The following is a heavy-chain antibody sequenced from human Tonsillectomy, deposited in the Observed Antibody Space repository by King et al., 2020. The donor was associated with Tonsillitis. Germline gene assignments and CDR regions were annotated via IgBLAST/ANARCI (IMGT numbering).Heavy chain of an antibody. V-gene: IGHV4-39*01. CDR2: IYYSGST. D-gene: IGHD5-12*01. Sequence: LQLQESGPGLVKPSETLSLTCTVSGGSISSSSYYWGWIRQPPGKGLEWIGSIYYSGSTYYNPSLKSRVTISVDTSKNQFSLKLSSVTAADTAVYYCARQFRGYSGYDTHYFDYWGQGTLVTVSS. CDR3: ARQFRGYSGYDTHYFDY. CDR1: GGSISSSSYY. J-gene: IGHJ4*02.